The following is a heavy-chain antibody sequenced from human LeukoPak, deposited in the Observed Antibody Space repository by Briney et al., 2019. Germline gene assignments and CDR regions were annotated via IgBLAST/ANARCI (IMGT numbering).Heavy chain of an antibody. D-gene: IGHD3-22*01. Sequence: SETLSLTCTVSGGSISSYYWSWIRQPPGKGLEWIGYIYYSGSTNYNPSLKSRVTISVDTSKNQFSLKLSSVTAADTAVYYCSNIYYDSSEGAFDIWGQGTMVTVSS. V-gene: IGHV4-59*01. CDR3: SNIYYDSSEGAFDI. CDR2: IYYSGST. J-gene: IGHJ3*02. CDR1: GGSISSYY.